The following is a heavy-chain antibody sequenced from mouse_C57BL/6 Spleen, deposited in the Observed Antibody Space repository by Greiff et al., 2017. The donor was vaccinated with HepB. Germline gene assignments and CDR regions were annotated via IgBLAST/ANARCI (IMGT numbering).Heavy chain of an antibody. CDR2: INPGSGGT. Sequence: QVQLQQSGAELVRPGTSVKVSCKASGYAFTNYLIEWVKQRPGQGLEWIGVINPGSGGTNYNEKFKGKATLTADKSSSTAYMQLSSLTSEDSAVYFCARGGSGYSYFDYWGQGTTLTVSS. D-gene: IGHD3-2*02. V-gene: IGHV1-54*01. J-gene: IGHJ2*01. CDR3: ARGGSGYSYFDY. CDR1: GYAFTNYL.